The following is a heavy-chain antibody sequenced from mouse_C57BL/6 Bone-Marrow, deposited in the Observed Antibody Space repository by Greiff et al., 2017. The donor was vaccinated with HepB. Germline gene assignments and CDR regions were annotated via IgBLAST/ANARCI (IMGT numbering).Heavy chain of an antibody. CDR2: ISYDGSN. CDR1: GYSITSGYY. D-gene: IGHD2-1*01. J-gene: IGHJ3*01. Sequence: EVKVEESEPGLVKPSQSLSLTCSVSGYSITSGYYWNWVRQFPGNKLEWMGYISYDGSNNYNPSLKNRISITRDTSTNQFFLKLNSVTTEDTATYYCARRGGNYAWFAYWGQGTLVTVSA. CDR3: ARRGGNYAWFAY. V-gene: IGHV3-6*01.